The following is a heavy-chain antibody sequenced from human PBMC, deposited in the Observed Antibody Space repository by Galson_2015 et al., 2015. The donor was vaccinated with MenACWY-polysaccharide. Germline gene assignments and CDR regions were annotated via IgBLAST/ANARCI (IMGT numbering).Heavy chain of an antibody. Sequence: SLRLSCAASGFTFSSYGMHWVRQAPGKGLEWVAFIRYDGSDKYYADSVKGRFTISRDNSKNTLYLQMNSLGAEDTAVYYCAKAYSNSGWYYFDYWGQGTLVTVSS. D-gene: IGHD6-19*01. V-gene: IGHV3-30*02. CDR1: GFTFSSYG. CDR3: AKAYSNSGWYYFDY. J-gene: IGHJ4*02. CDR2: IRYDGSDK.